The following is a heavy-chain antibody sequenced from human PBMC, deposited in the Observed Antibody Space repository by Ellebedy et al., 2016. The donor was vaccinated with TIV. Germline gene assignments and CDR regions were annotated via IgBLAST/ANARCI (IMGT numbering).Heavy chain of an antibody. CDR3: ARVQLVWFESVC. V-gene: IGHV3-48*01. CDR2: ITSGSSTI. Sequence: PGGSLRLSCAASGFNLSTYSMNWVRQAPGKGLEWVSYITSGSSTIKYADSVKGRFTISRDNAKNSLYLQMNSLRAEDTAVYYCARVQLVWFESVCWGQGTLVTVSS. J-gene: IGHJ4*02. D-gene: IGHD3-10*01. CDR1: GFNLSTYS.